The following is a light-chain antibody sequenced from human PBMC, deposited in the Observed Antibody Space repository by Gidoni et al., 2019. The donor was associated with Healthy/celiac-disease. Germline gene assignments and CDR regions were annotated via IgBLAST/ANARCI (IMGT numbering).Light chain of an antibody. CDR3: QAWDSNTDVV. Sequence: SYELTQPPSVSVSPGQTATITCSGDKLEDKYVCWYQQKPGQSPVLVIYQDRKRPSGIPERCSGSNSGNTATLTISGTQTMDEADDYCQAWDSNTDVVFGGGTKLTVL. CDR2: QDR. CDR1: KLEDKY. J-gene: IGLJ2*01. V-gene: IGLV3-1*01.